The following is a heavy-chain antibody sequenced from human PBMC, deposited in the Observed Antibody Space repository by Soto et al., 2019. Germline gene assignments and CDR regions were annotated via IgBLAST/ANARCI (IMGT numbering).Heavy chain of an antibody. CDR1: GYSFTAYW. J-gene: IGHJ6*02. V-gene: IGHV5-51*01. Sequence: GESLKISCQGSGYSFTAYWIGWVRQMPGKGLEWMGIIYPGNSDIRHSPSFQGQVTISADKSISTAYLKWSGLKASDTAMYYCARLGIWSYGMDVWGQGTTVTVSS. D-gene: IGHD3-16*01. CDR2: IYPGNSDI. CDR3: ARLGIWSYGMDV.